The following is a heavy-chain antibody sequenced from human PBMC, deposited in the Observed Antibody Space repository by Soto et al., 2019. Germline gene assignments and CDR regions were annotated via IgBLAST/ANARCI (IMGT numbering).Heavy chain of an antibody. J-gene: IGHJ4*02. CDR3: ARPPFLDY. CDR2: INHSGST. Sequence: SETLSLTCAVYGGSFSGYYWSWIRQPPGKGLEWIGEINHSGSTNYNPSLKSRVTISVDTSKNQFSLKLSSVTAADTAVYYCARPPFLDYWGQGTLVTVSS. CDR1: GGSFSGYY. V-gene: IGHV4-34*01.